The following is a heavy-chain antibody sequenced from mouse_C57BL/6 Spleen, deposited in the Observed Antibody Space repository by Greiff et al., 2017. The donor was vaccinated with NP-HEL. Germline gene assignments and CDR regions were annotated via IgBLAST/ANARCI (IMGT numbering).Heavy chain of an antibody. Sequence: QVQLQQPGAELVRPGTSVKLSCKASGYTFTSYWMHWVKQRPGQGLEWIGEIDPSDSYTNYNQKFKGKSTLTVDKSSSTAYMQLSSLTSEDSAVYYCARVLLTAQATMDYWGQGTSVTVSS. V-gene: IGHV1-59*01. CDR1: GYTFTSYW. J-gene: IGHJ4*01. CDR2: IDPSDSYT. CDR3: ARVLLTAQATMDY. D-gene: IGHD3-2*02.